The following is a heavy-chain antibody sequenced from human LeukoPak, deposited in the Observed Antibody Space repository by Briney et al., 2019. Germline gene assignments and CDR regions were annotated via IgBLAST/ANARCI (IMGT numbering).Heavy chain of an antibody. J-gene: IGHJ6*03. CDR1: GFTVSSNY. CDR2: IYSGGST. V-gene: IGHV3-53*01. CDR3: ARHGAITMVRGRLRYYYMDV. Sequence: GGSLRLSCAASGFTVSSNYMSWVRQAPGKGLEWVSVIYSGGSTYYADSVKGRFTISRDNSKNTLYLQMNSLRAEDTAVYYCARHGAITMVRGRLRYYYMDVWGKGATVTISS. D-gene: IGHD3-10*01.